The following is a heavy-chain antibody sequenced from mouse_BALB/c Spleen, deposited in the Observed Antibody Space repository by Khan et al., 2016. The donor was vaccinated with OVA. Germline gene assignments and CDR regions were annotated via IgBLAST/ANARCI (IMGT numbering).Heavy chain of an antibody. CDR1: GFNIKDTY. Sequence: EVQLQESGAELVKPGASVNLSCSASGFNIKDTYIHWVKQRPEQGLEWIGRIDPPNDDSKYGQKFQDKDTLSADTSSNTAYLQLTSLNSEDTAVYYCTTPYGNPFAYWGQGTLVSVSA. D-gene: IGHD2-1*01. V-gene: IGHV14-3*02. CDR2: IDPPNDDS. J-gene: IGHJ3*01. CDR3: TTPYGNPFAY.